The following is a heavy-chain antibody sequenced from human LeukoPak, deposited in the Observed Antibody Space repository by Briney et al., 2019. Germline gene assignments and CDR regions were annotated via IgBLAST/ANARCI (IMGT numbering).Heavy chain of an antibody. CDR1: GFTVSSNS. D-gene: IGHD7-27*01. V-gene: IGHV3-53*01. CDR3: ARDLNWETY. J-gene: IGHJ4*02. Sequence: GGSLRLSCTVSGFTVSSNSMSWVRQAPGKGLEWVSFIYSDNTHYSDSVKGRFTISRDNAKNSLYLQMNSLRAEDTAVYYCARDLNWETYWGQGTLVSVSS. CDR2: IYSDNT.